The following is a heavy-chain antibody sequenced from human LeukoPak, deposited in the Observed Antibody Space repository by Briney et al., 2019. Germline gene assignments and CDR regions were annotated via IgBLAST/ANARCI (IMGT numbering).Heavy chain of an antibody. CDR3: ARHRNSPWFGEFPFDY. Sequence: SETLSLTCTVSGGSINSYYWSWIRQPPGKGLEWVGYICYSGSTNYNPSLKSRVTISVDPSKNQYSLKLSSVTAADTAVYYCARHRNSPWFGEFPFDYWGQGTLVTVSS. V-gene: IGHV4-59*08. CDR2: ICYSGST. J-gene: IGHJ4*02. D-gene: IGHD3-10*01. CDR1: GGSINSYY.